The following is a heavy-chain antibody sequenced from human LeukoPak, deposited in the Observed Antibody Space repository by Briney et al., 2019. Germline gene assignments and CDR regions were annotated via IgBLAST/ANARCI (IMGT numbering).Heavy chain of an antibody. CDR2: ISSSSSYI. Sequence: GGSLRLSCAASGFTFSSYSMNWVRQAPGKGLEWVSSISSSSSYIYYADSVKGRFTISRDNAKNSLYLQMNSLRAEDTAVYYCARGTADGRDGYNYLFDYWGQGTLVTVSS. CDR1: GFTFSSYS. D-gene: IGHD5-12*01. CDR3: ARGTADGRDGYNYLFDY. V-gene: IGHV3-21*01. J-gene: IGHJ4*02.